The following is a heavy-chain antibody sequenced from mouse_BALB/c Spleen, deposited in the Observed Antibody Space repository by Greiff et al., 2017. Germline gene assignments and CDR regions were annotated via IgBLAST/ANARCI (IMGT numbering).Heavy chain of an antibody. CDR3: ARDRGSPSYAMDY. Sequence: EVQVVESGGGLVKPGGSLKLSCAASGFTFSSYAMSWVRQSPEKRLEWVAEISSGGSYTYYPDTVTGRFTISRDNAKNTLYLEMSSLRSEDTAMYYCARDRGSPSYAMDYWGQGTSVTVSS. CDR1: GFTFSSYA. V-gene: IGHV5-9-4*01. J-gene: IGHJ4*01. D-gene: IGHD1-1*02. CDR2: ISSGGSYT.